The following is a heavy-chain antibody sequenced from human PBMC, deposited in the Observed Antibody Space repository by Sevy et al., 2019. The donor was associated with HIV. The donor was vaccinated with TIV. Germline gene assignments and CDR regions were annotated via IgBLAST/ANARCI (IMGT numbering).Heavy chain of an antibody. Sequence: GGSLRLSCAASGFTFSSYAMSWVRQAPGKGLEWVSATSGSGGSTYYADSVKGRFTISRDNSKNTLYLQMNSLRAEDTAVYYCAKDREITMIVVVITVSAFDIWGQGTMVTVSS. J-gene: IGHJ3*02. CDR3: AKDREITMIVVVITVSAFDI. CDR2: TSGSGGST. CDR1: GFTFSSYA. D-gene: IGHD3-22*01. V-gene: IGHV3-23*01.